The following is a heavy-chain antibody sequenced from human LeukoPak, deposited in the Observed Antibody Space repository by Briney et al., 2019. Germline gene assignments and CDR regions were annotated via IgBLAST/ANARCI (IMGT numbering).Heavy chain of an antibody. D-gene: IGHD3-3*01. Sequence: PSETLSLTCTVSGGSISSYYWSWIRQPPGKGLEWIGYIYYSGSTNYNPSLKSRVTISVDTSKNQFSLKLSSVTAADTAVYYCARGNDFWSGYYTGYFDYWGQGTLVTVSS. J-gene: IGHJ4*02. V-gene: IGHV4-59*01. CDR2: IYYSGST. CDR1: GGSISSYY. CDR3: ARGNDFWSGYYTGYFDY.